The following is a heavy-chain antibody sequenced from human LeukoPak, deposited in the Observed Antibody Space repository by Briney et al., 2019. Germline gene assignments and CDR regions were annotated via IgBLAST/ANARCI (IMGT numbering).Heavy chain of an antibody. D-gene: IGHD5-18*01. CDR2: IRYDGSIK. V-gene: IGHV3-30*02. J-gene: IGHJ4*02. CDR1: GFTFSSYG. CDR3: ASDVDTVMVATHY. Sequence: GGSLRLSCAASGFTFSSYGMHWVRQAPGKGLEWVAFIRYDGSIKHYGDAVKGRFTISRDNSKNTLYLQMNSLRAEDTATYYCASDVDTVMVATHYWGQGTLVTVSS.